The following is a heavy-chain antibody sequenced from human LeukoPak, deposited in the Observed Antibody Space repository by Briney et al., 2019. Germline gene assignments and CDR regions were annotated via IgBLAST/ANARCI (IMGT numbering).Heavy chain of an antibody. D-gene: IGHD3-10*01. CDR2: IYYSGST. J-gene: IGHJ4*02. Sequence: PSETLSLTCTVSGGSISSYYWTWIRQPPGKGLEWIGYIYYSGSTNYSPSLKSRVAISIDTSKNQFSLELGSVTAADTALYYCAGWFSGYYAYWGQGTLVTVSS. V-gene: IGHV4-59*01. CDR3: AGWFSGYYAY. CDR1: GGSISSYY.